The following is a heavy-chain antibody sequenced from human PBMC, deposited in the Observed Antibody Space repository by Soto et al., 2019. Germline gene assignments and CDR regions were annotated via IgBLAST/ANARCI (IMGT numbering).Heavy chain of an antibody. CDR2: IYYSGST. J-gene: IGHJ6*02. V-gene: IGHV4-59*01. D-gene: IGHD2-15*01. CDR1: GGSISSYY. CDR3: ARYCSGGSCYAPRGMDV. Sequence: QVQLQESGPGLVKPSETLSLTCTVAGGSISSYYWSWIRQPPGKGLEWIGYIYYSGSTNYNPSLKSRVTISVDTSKTQFSLKLRSVTAADTAVYYCARYCSGGSCYAPRGMDVWGQGTTVTVSS.